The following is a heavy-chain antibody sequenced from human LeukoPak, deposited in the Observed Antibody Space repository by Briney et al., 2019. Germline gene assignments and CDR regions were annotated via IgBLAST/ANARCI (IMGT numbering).Heavy chain of an antibody. V-gene: IGHV5-51*01. CDR1: GYSFTSSW. D-gene: IGHD3-10*01. CDR2: INPGDSDT. J-gene: IGHJ5*02. CDR3: ARQPGAGWFDP. Sequence: GESLKISCQASGYSFTSSWIGWARQMPGKGLEWMAIINPGDSDTRYSPSFQGQVTISADKSISAVYLQWGSLKASDTAMYYCARQPGAGWFDPWGQGTLVTVSS.